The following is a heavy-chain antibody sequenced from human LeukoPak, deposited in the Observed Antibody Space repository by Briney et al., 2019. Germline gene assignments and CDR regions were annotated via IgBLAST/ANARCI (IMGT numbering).Heavy chain of an antibody. V-gene: IGHV3-30*18. J-gene: IGHJ4*02. D-gene: IGHD1-7*01. CDR2: ISYDGSNK. CDR1: GFTFSSYG. Sequence: GSLRLSCAASGFTFSSYGMHWVRQAPGQGLEWVAVISYDGSNKYYADSVKGRFTISRDNSKNTLYLQMNSLRAEDTAVYYCAKDSAGWNYFYWGQGTLVTVSS. CDR3: AKDSAGWNYFY.